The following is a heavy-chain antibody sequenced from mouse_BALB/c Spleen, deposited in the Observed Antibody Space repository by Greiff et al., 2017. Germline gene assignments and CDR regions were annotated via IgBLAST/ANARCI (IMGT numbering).Heavy chain of an antibody. CDR1: GYSITSGYY. V-gene: IGHV3-6*02. D-gene: IGHD2-1*01. CDR3: ARDREIWYRFAY. Sequence: EVQLQQSGPGLVKPSQSLSLTCSVTGYSITSGYYWNWIRQFPGNKLEWMGYISYDGSNNYNPSLKNRISITRDTSKNQFFLKLNSVTTEDTATYYCARDREIWYRFAYWGQGTLVTVSA. J-gene: IGHJ3*01. CDR2: ISYDGSN.